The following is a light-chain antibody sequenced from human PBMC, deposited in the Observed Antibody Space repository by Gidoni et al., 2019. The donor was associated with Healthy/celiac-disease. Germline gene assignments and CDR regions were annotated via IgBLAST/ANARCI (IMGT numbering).Light chain of an antibody. V-gene: IGKV1-39*01. Sequence: DIQMTQSPSSLSASVGDRVTITCRASQSISSYLNWYQQKPGKAPKLQIYAASSLQSGVPSRFSGSGSVTDFTLTISSLQPEDFATYYCQQNYSTPPTFGQGTKVEIK. CDR3: QQNYSTPPT. CDR1: QSISSY. CDR2: AAS. J-gene: IGKJ1*01.